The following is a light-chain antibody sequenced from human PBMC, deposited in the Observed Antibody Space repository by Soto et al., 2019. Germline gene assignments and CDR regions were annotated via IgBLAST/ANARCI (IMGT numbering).Light chain of an antibody. CDR2: HAS. CDR3: QQYHGFW. Sequence: DIQMTQSPSTLSASVGDRVTITCRASQSISSWLAWYQQKPGTAPKVLIYHASNLQSGVPSRFSGSGSGTEFSLTITDLQPEDFATYYCQQYHGFWFGQGTKVDI. J-gene: IGKJ1*01. CDR1: QSISSW. V-gene: IGKV1-5*01.